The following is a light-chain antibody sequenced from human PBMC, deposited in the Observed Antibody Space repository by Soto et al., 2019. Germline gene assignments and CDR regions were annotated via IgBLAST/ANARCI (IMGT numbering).Light chain of an antibody. Sequence: QTVVTQEPSLTVSPGGTVTLTCGSSTGAVTSGHYPYWFQQKPGQAPRTLIYDTSNKHSWTPARFSGSLLGGKAALTLSGAQPEDEAEYYCLLSYSGARPAVFGGCTQLTVL. V-gene: IGLV7-46*01. CDR3: LLSYSGARPAV. CDR2: DTS. J-gene: IGLJ7*01. CDR1: TGAVTSGHY.